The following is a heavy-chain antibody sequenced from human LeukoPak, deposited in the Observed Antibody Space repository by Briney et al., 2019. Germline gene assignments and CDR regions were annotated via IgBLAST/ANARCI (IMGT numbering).Heavy chain of an antibody. Sequence: PPGGSLRLSCAASGFTVSSNYMSWVRQAPGKGLEWVSVIYSGGSTYYADSVKGRFTISRDDSKNTLYLQMNSLRAEDTAVYYCAREAWFGELLLDYWGQGTLVTVSS. V-gene: IGHV3-53*01. CDR3: AREAWFGELLLDY. CDR2: IYSGGST. J-gene: IGHJ4*02. CDR1: GFTVSSNY. D-gene: IGHD3-10*01.